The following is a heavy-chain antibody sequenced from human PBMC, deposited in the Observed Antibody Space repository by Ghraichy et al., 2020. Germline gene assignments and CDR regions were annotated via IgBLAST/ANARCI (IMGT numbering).Heavy chain of an antibody. D-gene: IGHD6-13*01. CDR2: IKQDGSEK. J-gene: IGHJ3*02. CDR3: AREGEEQLAYDAFDI. V-gene: IGHV3-7*01. Sequence: GGSLRLSCAASGFTFSSYWMSWVRQAPGKGLEWVANIKQDGSEKYYVDSVKGRFTISRDNAKNSLYLQMNSLRAEDTAVYYCAREGEEQLAYDAFDIWGQGTMVTVSS. CDR1: GFTFSSYW.